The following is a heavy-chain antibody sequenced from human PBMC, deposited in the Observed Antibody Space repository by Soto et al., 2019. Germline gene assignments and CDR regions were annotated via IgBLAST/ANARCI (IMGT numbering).Heavy chain of an antibody. Sequence: EVQLLESGGGLVQPGGSLRLSCAATGFTCSRFGMSWVRQAPGKGLEWVSGISGGGNPTYYSDSVKGRFTISRDSAKNMLYLQMNSLRTEDTALYYCAKDITYDSSAYDSWGQGTLITVST. CDR3: AKDITYDSSAYDS. V-gene: IGHV3-23*01. J-gene: IGHJ4*02. D-gene: IGHD3-22*01. CDR1: GFTCSRFG. CDR2: ISGGGNPT.